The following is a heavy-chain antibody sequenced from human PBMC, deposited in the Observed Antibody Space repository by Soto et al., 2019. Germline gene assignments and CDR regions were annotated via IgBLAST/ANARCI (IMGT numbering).Heavy chain of an antibody. V-gene: IGHV4-59*01. CDR2: IHYSGTT. CDR1: GGSINNYY. CDR3: AGDTYGMDV. J-gene: IGHJ6*02. Sequence: QGHFQESGPGLVKPSETLSLTCTDSGGSINNYYCNWVRQPPGKGLERIGSIHYSGTTHYNPSLESRVTISADRAKNQSSLKVNSVTAADTAVYYCAGDTYGMDVWGQGTTVTVSS.